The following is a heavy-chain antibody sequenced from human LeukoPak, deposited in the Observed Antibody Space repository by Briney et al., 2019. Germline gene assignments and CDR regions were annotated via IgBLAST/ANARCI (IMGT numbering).Heavy chain of an antibody. J-gene: IGHJ4*02. Sequence: SETLSLTCAVYGGSFSGYYWSWIRQPPGKGLEWIGEINHSGSTNYNPSLKSRVTISVDTSKNQFSLKLSSVTAADMAVYYCARGQYYDILTGYYNYFDYWGQGTLVTVSS. CDR3: ARGQYYDILTGYYNYFDY. D-gene: IGHD3-9*01. CDR1: GGSFSGYY. CDR2: INHSGST. V-gene: IGHV4-34*01.